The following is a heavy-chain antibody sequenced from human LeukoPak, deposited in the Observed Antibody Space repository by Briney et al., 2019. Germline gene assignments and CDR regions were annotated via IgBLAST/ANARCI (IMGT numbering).Heavy chain of an antibody. CDR1: GGSISSYY. J-gene: IGHJ4*02. D-gene: IGHD4-17*01. CDR3: ARHKGVAVTTSDY. Sequence: SETLSLTCTVSGGSISSYYWSWIRQPPGKGLEWIGYIYYSGSTNYNPSLKSRVTISVDTSKNQFSLKLSSVTAADTAVYYCARHKGVAVTTSDYWGQGTLVTVSS. V-gene: IGHV4-59*08. CDR2: IYYSGST.